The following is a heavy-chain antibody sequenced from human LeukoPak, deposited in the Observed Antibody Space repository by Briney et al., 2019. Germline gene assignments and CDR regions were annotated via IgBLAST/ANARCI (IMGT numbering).Heavy chain of an antibody. J-gene: IGHJ4*02. CDR2: IYTSGST. CDR3: ARTRDSSGFMIDY. Sequence: PETLSLTCTVSGGSISSYYWSWIRQPPGKGLEWIGYIYTSGSTNYNPSLKSRVTISVDTSKNQFSLKLSSVTAADTAVYYCARTRDSSGFMIDYWGQGTLVTVSS. V-gene: IGHV4-4*09. CDR1: GGSISSYY. D-gene: IGHD3-22*01.